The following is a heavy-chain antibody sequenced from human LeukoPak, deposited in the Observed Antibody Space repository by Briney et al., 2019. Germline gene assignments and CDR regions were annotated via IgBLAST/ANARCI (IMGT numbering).Heavy chain of an antibody. CDR2: IHYSGTT. D-gene: IGHD4-23*01. CDR1: GGSIRSDY. Sequence: PSETLSLTCTVSGGSIRSDYWSWVRQPPGKGLEWIGYIHYSGTTNYNPSLKRRVTMSVDMSKNQFSLKLSSVTAADTAVYYCARLGRKTTVVPPDFDYWGQGTQVTASS. J-gene: IGHJ4*02. CDR3: ARLGRKTTVVPPDFDY. V-gene: IGHV4-59*01.